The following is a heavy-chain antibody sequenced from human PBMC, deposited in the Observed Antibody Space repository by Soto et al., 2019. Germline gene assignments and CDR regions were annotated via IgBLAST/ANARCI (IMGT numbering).Heavy chain of an antibody. CDR1: GFTFSNYG. Sequence: VGSLRLSCAASGFTFSNYGMHWVRQAPGNGLEWVAVISYDGSNKYYADSVKGRFTISRDNSKNTLYVQMNNLRAEDTAVYYCAKEIIAARLYYYGMDVWGQGTTVTVSS. V-gene: IGHV3-30*18. CDR3: AKEIIAARLYYYGMDV. J-gene: IGHJ6*02. D-gene: IGHD6-6*01. CDR2: ISYDGSNK.